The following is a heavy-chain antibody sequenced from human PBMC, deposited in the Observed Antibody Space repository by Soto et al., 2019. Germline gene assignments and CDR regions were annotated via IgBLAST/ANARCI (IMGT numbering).Heavy chain of an antibody. J-gene: IGHJ4*02. CDR3: AMKLGY. Sequence: QVQMGQSGAEVKKPGSSVKVSCKASGGTFSSYAISWLRQATGHGLEWMGGLIPIFGTGNYAQKVQGRVTITADESTSTADMELSSLRSEETAGYYCAMKLGYWGQGTLVTVSS. V-gene: IGHV1-69*01. D-gene: IGHD1-7*01. CDR2: LIPIFGTG. CDR1: GGTFSSYA.